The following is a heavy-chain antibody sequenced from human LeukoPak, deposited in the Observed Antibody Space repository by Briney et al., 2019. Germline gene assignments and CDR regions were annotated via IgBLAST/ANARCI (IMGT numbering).Heavy chain of an antibody. CDR2: IWYDGSNK. D-gene: IGHD3-22*01. Sequence: GGSLRLSCAASGFTFSSYGMHWVRQAPGKGLEWVAVIWYDGSNKYYADSVKGRFTISRDDSKNTLYLQLNSLRAEDTAVYYCAKNPRSYDSSGYYYPDPWGQGTLVTVSS. CDR3: AKNPRSYDSSGYYYPDP. CDR1: GFTFSSYG. V-gene: IGHV3-33*06. J-gene: IGHJ5*02.